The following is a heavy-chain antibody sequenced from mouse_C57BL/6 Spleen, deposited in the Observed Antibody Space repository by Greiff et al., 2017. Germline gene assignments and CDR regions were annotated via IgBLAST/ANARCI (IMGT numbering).Heavy chain of an antibody. V-gene: IGHV1-69*01. CDR1: GYTFTSYW. J-gene: IGHJ1*03. CDR3: ARRGIWYFDV. CDR2: IDPSDSYT. Sequence: QVQLQQSGAELVMPGASVKLSCKASGYTFTSYWMHWVKQRPGQGLEWIGEIDPSDSYTNYTQKFKGKSTLTVDKSSSTAYMQLSSLTSEDSAVYYCARRGIWYFDVWGTGTTVTVSS.